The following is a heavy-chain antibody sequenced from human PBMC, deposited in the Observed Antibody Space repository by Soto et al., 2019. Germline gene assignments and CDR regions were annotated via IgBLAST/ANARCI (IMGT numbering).Heavy chain of an antibody. CDR2: ISYDGNNK. CDR1: EFTFSNYA. CDR3: ARAPSYSDSYFDQ. Sequence: QVQLVESGGGAVQPGGSRRLSCAASEFTFSNYAMHWVRQAPGKGLQWLAVISYDGNNKYYADSVEGRFTISRDNSKNTVYLQMNSLRLEDTAVYYCARAPSYSDSYFDQWGQGTLVTVSS. D-gene: IGHD4-17*01. J-gene: IGHJ4*02. V-gene: IGHV3-30*03.